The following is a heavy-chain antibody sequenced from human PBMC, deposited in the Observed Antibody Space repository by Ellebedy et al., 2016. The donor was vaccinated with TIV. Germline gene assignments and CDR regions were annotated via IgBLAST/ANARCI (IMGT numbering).Heavy chain of an antibody. CDR2: SVPKLETT. CDR3: AIDGRGGSYSGGEFFHH. V-gene: IGHV1-69*13. CDR1: GDTFRHLA. D-gene: IGHD1-26*01. J-gene: IGHJ1*01. Sequence: SVKVSXXASGDTFRHLAITWLRQAPGQGPEWLGGSVPKLETTNYATKFQDRVTITADDSTSTVYMEMRGLRSDDTAVYYCAIDGRGGSYSGGEFFHHWGPGTLVIVSS.